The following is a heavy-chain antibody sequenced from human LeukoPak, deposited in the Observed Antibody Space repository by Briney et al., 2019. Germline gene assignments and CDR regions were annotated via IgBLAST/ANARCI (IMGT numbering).Heavy chain of an antibody. V-gene: IGHV4-59*12. CDR2: IYNSGNT. CDR1: GGSISSYY. CDR3: ARANLGYCSSTSCSL. Sequence: SETLSLTCTVSGGSISSYYWNWIRQTPGKGLEWIGYIYNSGNTNYNPSLKSRVTISVDTSRNQFSLKLSSVTAADTAVYYCARANLGYCSSTSCSLWGQGTLVTVSS. J-gene: IGHJ4*02. D-gene: IGHD2-2*01.